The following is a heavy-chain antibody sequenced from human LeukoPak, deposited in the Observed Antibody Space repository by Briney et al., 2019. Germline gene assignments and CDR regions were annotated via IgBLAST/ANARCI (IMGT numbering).Heavy chain of an antibody. D-gene: IGHD1-26*01. J-gene: IGHJ4*02. CDR3: AMATWVGGLDY. Sequence: GGSLRLSCAASGFTFSSYSMNWVRQAPGKGLEWVSSISSSSSYIYYADSVKGRFTISRDNSKNTLYLQVNNLRAEDTAVYYCAMATWVGGLDYWGQGTLVTVSS. CDR2: ISSSSSYI. V-gene: IGHV3-21*04. CDR1: GFTFSSYS.